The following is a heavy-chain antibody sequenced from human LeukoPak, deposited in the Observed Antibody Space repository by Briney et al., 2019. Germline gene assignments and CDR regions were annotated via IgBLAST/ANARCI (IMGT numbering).Heavy chain of an antibody. Sequence: ASVKVSCRASGYTFTSYYMHWVRQAPGQGLEWMGIINPSGGSTSYAQKFQGRVTMTRDMSTSTVYMELNSLRSEDTAVYYCARESKAGIAVAGHFDYWGQGTLVTVSS. D-gene: IGHD6-19*01. J-gene: IGHJ4*02. CDR2: INPSGGST. CDR1: GYTFTSYY. CDR3: ARESKAGIAVAGHFDY. V-gene: IGHV1-46*01.